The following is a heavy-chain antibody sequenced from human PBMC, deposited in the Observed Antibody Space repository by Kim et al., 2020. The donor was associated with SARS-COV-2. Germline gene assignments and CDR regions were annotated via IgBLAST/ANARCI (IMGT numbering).Heavy chain of an antibody. J-gene: IGHJ4*02. CDR1: GDSISSTNW. V-gene: IGHV4-4*02. CDR3: ARVCGATSPFYFDY. D-gene: IGHD1-26*01. Sequence: SETLSLTCAVSGDSISSTNWWSWVRQSPGTGLEWIGEMYHSGSTNYNPSLKSRVTISVDKSKNQFSLKLTSVTAADTAVYYCARVCGATSPFYFDYWGQGTLVTVSS. CDR2: MYHSGST.